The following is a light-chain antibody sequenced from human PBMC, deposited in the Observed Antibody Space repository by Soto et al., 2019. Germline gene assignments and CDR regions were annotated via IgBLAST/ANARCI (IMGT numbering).Light chain of an antibody. CDR2: EVS. CDR3: SSYTSSSTSGV. Sequence: QSALTQPASVSGSPGQSITISCTGTSSDVGGYNYVSWYQQHPGKAPKLMIYEVSNRPSGVSNRFSGSKSGNTASLIISGLQAEDEADYYCSSYTSSSTSGVFGGGTKLTVL. V-gene: IGLV2-14*01. J-gene: IGLJ2*01. CDR1: SSDVGGYNY.